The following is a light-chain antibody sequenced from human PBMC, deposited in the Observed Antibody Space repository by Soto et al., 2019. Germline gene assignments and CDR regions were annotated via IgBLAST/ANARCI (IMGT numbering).Light chain of an antibody. J-gene: IGLJ2*01. Sequence: QSALTQPASVSGSPGQSITISCTGTRSDVGGYNYVSWYQQHPGKAPKLMIYDVINRPSGVSNRFSGSKSGNTASLTISGLQAEDEADYYCSSYTSSSTLGFGGGTKVAVL. V-gene: IGLV2-14*01. CDR3: SSYTSSSTLG. CDR2: DVI. CDR1: RSDVGGYNY.